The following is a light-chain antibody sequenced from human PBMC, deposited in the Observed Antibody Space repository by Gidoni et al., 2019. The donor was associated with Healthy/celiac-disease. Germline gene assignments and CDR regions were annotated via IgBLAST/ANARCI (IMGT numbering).Light chain of an antibody. CDR2: AAY. CDR3: QQSYSTPFT. J-gene: IGKJ4*01. Sequence: DIQMTQSPSSLSASVGDRVTITCRASQSISSYLNWYQQKPGKAPKLLIYAAYSLQSGVPSRFSGSGSGTDFTLTISSLQPEDFATYYCQQSYSTPFTFXGXTKVEIK. V-gene: IGKV1-39*01. CDR1: QSISSY.